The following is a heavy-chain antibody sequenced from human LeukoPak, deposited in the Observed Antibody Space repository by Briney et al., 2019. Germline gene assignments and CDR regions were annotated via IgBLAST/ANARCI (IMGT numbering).Heavy chain of an antibody. D-gene: IGHD5-12*01. V-gene: IGHV4-39*01. CDR3: ARQERFIVATTGELGY. CDR1: GGSLSSSSYY. J-gene: IGHJ4*02. CDR2: IYYSGST. Sequence: SETLSLTCTVSGGSLSSSSYYWGRIRQPPGEGVGWIGSIYYSGSTYYNPSLKSRVTISVDTSKNQFSLKLSSVTAADTAVYYCARQERFIVATTGELGYWGQGTLVTVSS.